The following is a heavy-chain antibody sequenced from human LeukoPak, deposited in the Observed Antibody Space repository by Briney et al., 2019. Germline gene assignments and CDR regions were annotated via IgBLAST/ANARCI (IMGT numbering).Heavy chain of an antibody. CDR1: GFTFSSYV. J-gene: IGHJ4*02. Sequence: PGGSLRLSCTASGFTFSSYVMSWVRQAPGKGLEWVSAISASGGSTYYADSVKGRFTISRDNSKNTLYLQMNSLRAEDTAVYYCAKEFGYCSGGSCYSGGYFDFWGQGTLVTVSS. D-gene: IGHD2-15*01. CDR3: AKEFGYCSGGSCYSGGYFDF. V-gene: IGHV3-23*01. CDR2: ISASGGST.